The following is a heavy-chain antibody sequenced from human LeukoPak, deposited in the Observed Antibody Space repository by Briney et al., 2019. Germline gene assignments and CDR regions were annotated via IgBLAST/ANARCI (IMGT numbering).Heavy chain of an antibody. Sequence: GGSLRLSCVASGFTFSSYWMHWVRQAPGKGLVWVSRINSDGSSTTYADSVKGRFTISRDNAKNTVYLQMNSLRAEDTAVYYCTRDQGPYNSAYYSGDYWGQGTLVTVSS. J-gene: IGHJ4*02. D-gene: IGHD6-19*01. CDR1: GFTFSSYW. CDR3: TRDQGPYNSAYYSGDY. CDR2: INSDGSST. V-gene: IGHV3-74*03.